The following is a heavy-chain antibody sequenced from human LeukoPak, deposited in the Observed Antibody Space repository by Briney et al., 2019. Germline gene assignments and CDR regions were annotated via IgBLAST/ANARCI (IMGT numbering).Heavy chain of an antibody. J-gene: IGHJ5*02. Sequence: SETLSLTCTVSGGSISSYYWGWIRQPPGKGLEWIGSIYYSGSTYYNPSLKSRVTISVDTSKNQFSLKLSSVTAADTAVYYCARHGEGYCSSTSCQGDWFDPWGQGTLVTVSS. D-gene: IGHD2-2*01. CDR3: ARHGEGYCSSTSCQGDWFDP. V-gene: IGHV4-39*01. CDR1: GGSISSYY. CDR2: IYYSGST.